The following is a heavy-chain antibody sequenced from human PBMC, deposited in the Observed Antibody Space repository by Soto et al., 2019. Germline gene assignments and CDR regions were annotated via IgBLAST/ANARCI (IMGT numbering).Heavy chain of an antibody. CDR1: GGSISSYY. Sequence: PSETLSLTCTVSGGSISSYYWSWIRQPPGKGLEWIGYIYYSGSTNYNPSLKSRVTISVDTSKNQFSLKLSSVTAADTAVYYCAGYYYVSSVYSPEGTPHQLAYGGRGPLVTVPS. J-gene: IGHJ4*02. V-gene: IGHV4-59*01. CDR2: IYYSGST. D-gene: IGHD3-22*01. CDR3: AGYYYVSSVYSPEGTPHQLAY.